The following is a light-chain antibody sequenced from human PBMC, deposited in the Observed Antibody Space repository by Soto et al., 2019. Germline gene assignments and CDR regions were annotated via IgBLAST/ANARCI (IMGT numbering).Light chain of an antibody. CDR1: QSLLHSDGNNY. CDR3: MEALQSPYT. V-gene: IGKV2-28*01. Sequence: DIVLTQSPLSLPVTPGEPASISCRSSQSLLHSDGNNYLAWYLQKPGQSPQLLIYMGSSRASGVPDRFSGSGSGTAFTLKISRVEAEDVGVYYCMEALQSPYTFXQGTKLDIK. CDR2: MGS. J-gene: IGKJ2*01.